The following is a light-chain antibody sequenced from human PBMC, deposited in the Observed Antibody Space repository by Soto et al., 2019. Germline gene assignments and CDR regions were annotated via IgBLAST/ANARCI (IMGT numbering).Light chain of an antibody. CDR3: QQYYDTPST. Sequence: DIVMTQSPDSLAVSLGERATINCKSRQSVLYSSNNNNYIAWYQQKPGQPPKLIIYWASTRESGVPDRFSGSGSGTDFTLTISSLQAEDVAIYYCQQYYDTPSTFGQGTKVEIK. V-gene: IGKV4-1*01. J-gene: IGKJ1*01. CDR1: QSVLYSSNNNNY. CDR2: WAS.